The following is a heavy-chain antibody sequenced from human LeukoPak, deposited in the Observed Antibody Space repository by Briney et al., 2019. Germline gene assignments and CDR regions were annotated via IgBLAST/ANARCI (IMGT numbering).Heavy chain of an antibody. V-gene: IGHV3-7*01. CDR3: TKGGHLDY. CDR1: GFSFSTCW. D-gene: IGHD3-16*01. J-gene: IGHJ4*02. Sequence: GGSLRLSCSASGFSFSTCWMTWVRQAPGKGLEWVANMNADGSEKHYLDSVKGRFTISRDNAKNSVYLQMNSLRVEDTATYYCTKGGHLDYWGQGTLVTVSS. CDR2: MNADGSEK.